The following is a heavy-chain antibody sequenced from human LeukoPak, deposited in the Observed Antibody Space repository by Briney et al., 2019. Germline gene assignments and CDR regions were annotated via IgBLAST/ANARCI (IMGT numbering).Heavy chain of an antibody. V-gene: IGHV1-18*01. CDR3: ARRRYCSGGSCYSDY. CDR1: GYTFTSYG. CDR2: ISAYNGNT. D-gene: IGHD2-15*01. Sequence: ASVKVSCKASGYTFTSYGISWVRQAPGQGLEWMGWISAYNGNTNYAQKLQGRVTMTTDTSTSTAYMELRSLRSDDTAVYCCARRRYCSGGSCYSDYWGQGTLVTVSS. J-gene: IGHJ4*02.